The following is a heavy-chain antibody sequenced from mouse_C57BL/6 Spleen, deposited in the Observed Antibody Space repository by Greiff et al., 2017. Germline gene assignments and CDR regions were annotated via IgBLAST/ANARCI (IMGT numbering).Heavy chain of an antibody. J-gene: IGHJ1*03. Sequence: QVHVKQSGAELVKPGASVKISCKASGYAFSSYWMNWVKQRPGKGLEWIGQIYPGDGDTNYNGKFKGKATLTADKSSSTAYMQLSSLTSEDSAVYFCARGRGKEDFDVWGTGTTVTVSS. CDR1: GYAFSSYW. CDR2: IYPGDGDT. CDR3: ARGRGKEDFDV. V-gene: IGHV1-80*01. D-gene: IGHD1-1*01.